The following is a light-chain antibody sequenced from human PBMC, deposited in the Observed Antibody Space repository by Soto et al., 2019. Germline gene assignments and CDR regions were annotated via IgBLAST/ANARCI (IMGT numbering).Light chain of an antibody. Sequence: EIVLTQSPVTLSVSPGERATLSCRASQSVSSNLAWYQHIPGQAPRLLIYDASTRATGIPARFSGSGSGTEFTLTISSLQSEDFALYYCQQYNNRAGTFGQGTKVEIK. CDR3: QQYNNRAGT. V-gene: IGKV3D-15*01. J-gene: IGKJ1*01. CDR1: QSVSSN. CDR2: DAS.